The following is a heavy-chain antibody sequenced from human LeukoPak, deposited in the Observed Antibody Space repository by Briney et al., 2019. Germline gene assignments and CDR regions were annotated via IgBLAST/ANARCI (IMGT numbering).Heavy chain of an antibody. CDR2: IYHSGST. J-gene: IGHJ4*02. CDR3: ARRYIVGATFDY. CDR1: GYSISSGYY. D-gene: IGHD1-26*01. Sequence: SETLSLTCAVSGYSISSGYYWGWIRQPPGKGLEWIGSIYHSGSTYYNPSLKSRVTISVDTSKNQFSPKLSSVTAADTAVYYCARRYIVGATFDYWGQGTLVTVSS. V-gene: IGHV4-38-2*01.